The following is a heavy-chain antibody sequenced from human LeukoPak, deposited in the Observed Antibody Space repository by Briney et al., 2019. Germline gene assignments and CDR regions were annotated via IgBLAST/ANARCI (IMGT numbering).Heavy chain of an antibody. CDR3: ARDGCSRLRSYYYYMDV. Sequence: ASVKVSCKASGYTFTGYYMHWVRQAPGQGLEWMGWINPNSGGTNYAQKFQGRVTMTRDTSISTAYMELSRLRSDDTAVYYCARDGCSRLRSYYYYMDVWGKGTTVTVSS. CDR1: GYTFTGYY. CDR2: INPNSGGT. J-gene: IGHJ6*03. V-gene: IGHV1-2*02. D-gene: IGHD4-17*01.